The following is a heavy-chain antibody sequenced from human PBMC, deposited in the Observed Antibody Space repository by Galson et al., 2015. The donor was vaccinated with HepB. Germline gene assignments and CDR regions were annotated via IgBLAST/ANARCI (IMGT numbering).Heavy chain of an antibody. J-gene: IGHJ4*02. CDR2: FDPEDGET. D-gene: IGHD3-22*01. CDR1: GYTLTELS. Sequence: SVKVSCKVSGYTLTELSMHWVRQAPGKGLEWMGGFDPEDGETIYAQKFQGRVTMTEDTSTDTAYMELSSLRSEDTAVYYCAQVGYYDSSGYRTPALFDYWGQGTLVTVSS. CDR3: AQVGYYDSSGYRTPALFDY. V-gene: IGHV1-24*01.